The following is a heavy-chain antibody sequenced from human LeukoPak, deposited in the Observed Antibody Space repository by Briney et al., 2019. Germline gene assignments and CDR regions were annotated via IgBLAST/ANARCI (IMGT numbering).Heavy chain of an antibody. D-gene: IGHD2-21*01. J-gene: IGHJ2*01. CDR1: GGSISSYY. CDR3: ARGAHSAPHWYFDL. Sequence: SETLSLTCTVSGGSISSYYWSWIRQPAGKGLEWIGRIYTSGSTNYNPSLKSRVTMSVDTSKNQFSLKLSSVTAADTAVYYCARGAHSAPHWYFDLWGRGTLVTVSS. CDR2: IYTSGST. V-gene: IGHV4-4*07.